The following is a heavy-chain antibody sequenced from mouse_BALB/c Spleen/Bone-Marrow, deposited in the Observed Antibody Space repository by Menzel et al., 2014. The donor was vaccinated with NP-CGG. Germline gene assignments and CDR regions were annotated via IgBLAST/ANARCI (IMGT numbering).Heavy chain of an antibody. CDR3: ARLGYYGGFAY. CDR2: INPGSSTI. D-gene: IGHD2-3*01. J-gene: IGHJ3*01. V-gene: IGHV4-1*02. CDR1: GFDFSGFW. Sequence: VQLKESGGGLVQPGGSLKLSCAASGFDFSGFWMGWVRQAPGKGLEWIGEINPGSSTINYTPSLKDRFIISRDNAKNTLYLQMSKVRSEDTALYYCARLGYYGGFAYWGQGTLVTVSA.